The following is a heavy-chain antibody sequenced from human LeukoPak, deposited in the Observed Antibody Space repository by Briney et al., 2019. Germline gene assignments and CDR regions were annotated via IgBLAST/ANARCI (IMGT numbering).Heavy chain of an antibody. CDR1: GYTLTELS. D-gene: IGHD4-11*01. CDR2: FDPEDGET. V-gene: IGHV1-24*01. CDR3: ATRGGVLQIYYYYYYMDV. Sequence: ASVKVSCKVSGYTLTELSMHWVRQAPGKGLEWMGGFDPEDGETIYAQKFQGRVTMTEDTSTDTAYMELSSLRSEDTAVYYCATRGGVLQIYYYYYYMDVWGKGTTGTVSS. J-gene: IGHJ6*03.